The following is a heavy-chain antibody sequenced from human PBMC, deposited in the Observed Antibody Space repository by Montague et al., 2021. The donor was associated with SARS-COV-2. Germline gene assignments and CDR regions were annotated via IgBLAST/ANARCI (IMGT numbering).Heavy chain of an antibody. Sequence: SETLSLTCTVSGGSISRYYWSWIRQPPGKGLEWTGYIYYTGSTDYNPSLRGRVTISVDTSKNQLSLKLISVTAADTAVYFCARHMSDCSKGICHSDYYYGWDVWGQGTTVTVSS. J-gene: IGHJ6*02. D-gene: IGHD2-8*01. CDR1: GGSISRYY. CDR2: IYYTGST. CDR3: ARHMSDCSKGICHSDYYYGWDV. V-gene: IGHV4-59*08.